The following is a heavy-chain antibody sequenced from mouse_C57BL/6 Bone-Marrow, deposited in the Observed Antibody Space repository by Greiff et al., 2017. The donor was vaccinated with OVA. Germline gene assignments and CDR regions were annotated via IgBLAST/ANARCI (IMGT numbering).Heavy chain of an antibody. D-gene: IGHD2-1*01. Sequence: VQLQQSGAELVRPGASVKLSCTASGFNIKDDYMHWVKQRPEQGLEWIGWIDPENGDTEYASKFQGKATITADTSSNTAYLQLSSLTSEDTAVYYCTTSIYHMDYWGQGTSVTVSS. CDR1: GFNIKDDY. V-gene: IGHV14-4*01. CDR3: TTSIYHMDY. CDR2: IDPENGDT. J-gene: IGHJ4*01.